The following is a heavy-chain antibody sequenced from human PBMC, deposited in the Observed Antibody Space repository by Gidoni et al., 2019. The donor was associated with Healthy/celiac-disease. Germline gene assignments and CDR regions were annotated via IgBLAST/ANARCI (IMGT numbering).Heavy chain of an antibody. CDR2: IKQDGSEK. D-gene: IGHD3-22*01. V-gene: IGHV3-7*03. J-gene: IGHJ3*02. Sequence: WVANIKQDGSEKYYVDSVKGRFTISRDNAKNSLYLQMNSLRAEDTAVYYCARDETSITMKVVVSDAFDIWGQGTMVTVSS. CDR3: ARDETSITMKVVVSDAFDI.